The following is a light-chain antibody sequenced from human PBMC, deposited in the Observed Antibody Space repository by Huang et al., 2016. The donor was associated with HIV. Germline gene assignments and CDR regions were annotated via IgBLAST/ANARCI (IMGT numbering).Light chain of an antibody. CDR1: QTVSSN. CDR2: AAS. CDR3: QHYRVWPPVYT. J-gene: IGKJ2*01. Sequence: EIVMTQSPATLSVSPGVRATLSCRASQTVSSNLAWYQQKPGQAPRLLIYAASTRAPDIPARFSCSGSGTEFTLTISSLQSEDFAVYYCQHYRVWPPVYTFGQGTKLEIK. V-gene: IGKV3-15*01.